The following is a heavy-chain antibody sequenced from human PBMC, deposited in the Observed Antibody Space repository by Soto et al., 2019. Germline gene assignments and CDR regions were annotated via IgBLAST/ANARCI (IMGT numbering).Heavy chain of an antibody. CDR2: IIPIFGTA. CDR1: GGTRSIYA. Sequence: SVKVPCKASGGTRSIYAISGVLQSPLQWLDWMGGIIPIFGTANYAQKFQGRVTITADESTSTAYMELSSLRSEDTAVYYCARRVVVTAISDENYYYYGMDVWGQGTTVTVSS. V-gene: IGHV1-69*13. D-gene: IGHD2-21*02. CDR3: ARRVVVTAISDENYYYYGMDV. J-gene: IGHJ6*02.